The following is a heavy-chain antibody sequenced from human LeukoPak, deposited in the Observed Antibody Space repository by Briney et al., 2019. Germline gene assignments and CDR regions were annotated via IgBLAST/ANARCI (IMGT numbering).Heavy chain of an antibody. CDR3: ARDLYSSSWYWFDP. J-gene: IGHJ5*02. CDR2: IFYSGNT. CDR1: GGSINSSSYY. Sequence: SETLSLTCTVSGGSINSSSYYWGWIRQPPGKGLEWIGSIFYSGNTYDNPSLKSRVTISVDTSKNQFSLKLSSVTAADTAVYYCARDLYSSSWYWFDPWGQGTLVTVSS. V-gene: IGHV4-39*07. D-gene: IGHD6-13*01.